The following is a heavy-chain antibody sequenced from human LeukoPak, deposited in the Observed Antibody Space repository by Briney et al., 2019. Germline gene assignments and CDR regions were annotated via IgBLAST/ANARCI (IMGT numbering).Heavy chain of an antibody. V-gene: IGHV1-69*13. D-gene: IGHD2-2*01. CDR2: IIPISGTA. CDR1: GGTFSSYA. J-gene: IGHJ6*02. Sequence: GASVKVSCKASGGTFSSYAISWVRQAPRQGLECMGGIIPISGTASYAQKFQGRVTITADESTSTAYMELSSLRSEDSAVYYCARCLGSTSCYVGMDVWGQGTTVTVSS. CDR3: ARCLGSTSCYVGMDV.